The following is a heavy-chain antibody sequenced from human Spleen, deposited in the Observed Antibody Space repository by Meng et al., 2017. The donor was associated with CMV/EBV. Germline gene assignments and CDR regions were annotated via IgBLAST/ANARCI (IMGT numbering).Heavy chain of an antibody. J-gene: IGHJ4*02. V-gene: IGHV6-1*01. CDR3: ARGPPMATALFDY. CDR2: TYYRSKWYN. CDR1: DSVSTNTGA. D-gene: IGHD5-24*01. Sequence: DSVSTNTGAWNWIRQSPSRGLEWLGRTYYRSKWYNDYAESVKSRITINPDTSKNQFSLQLNSVTPEDTAVYYCARGPPMATALFDYWGQGTLVTVSS.